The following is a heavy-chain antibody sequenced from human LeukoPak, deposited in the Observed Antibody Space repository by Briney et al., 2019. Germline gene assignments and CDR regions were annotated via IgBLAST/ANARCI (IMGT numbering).Heavy chain of an antibody. Sequence: GGSLRLSCAASGFIFRSSEINWVRQAPGKGLGWVSYISSSGSTIYYADSVKGRFTISRDNAKNSLYLQMNSLRAEDTAVYYCARDLGGDRDYYYYGMDVWGQGTTVTVSS. D-gene: IGHD1-26*01. CDR1: GFIFRSSE. CDR3: ARDLGGDRDYYYYGMDV. CDR2: ISSSGSTI. J-gene: IGHJ6*02. V-gene: IGHV3-48*03.